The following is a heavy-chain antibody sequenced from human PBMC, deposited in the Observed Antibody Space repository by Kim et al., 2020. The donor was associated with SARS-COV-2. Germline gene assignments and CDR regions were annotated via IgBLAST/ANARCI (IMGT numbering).Heavy chain of an antibody. D-gene: IGHD5-18*01. J-gene: IGHJ6*02. CDR3: ARDEGYSYGSYYYGMDV. V-gene: IGHV3-11*06. Sequence: KGRFTISRDNAKNSLYLQMNSLRAEETAVYYCARDEGYSYGSYYYGMDVWGQGTTVTVSS.